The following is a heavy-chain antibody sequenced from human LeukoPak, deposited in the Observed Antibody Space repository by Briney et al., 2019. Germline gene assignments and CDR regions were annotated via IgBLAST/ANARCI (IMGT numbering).Heavy chain of an antibody. CDR3: ARDWYDILTGYSHGWFDP. CDR1: GFTFDDYG. D-gene: IGHD3-9*01. V-gene: IGHV3-20*04. Sequence: GGTLRLSCAASGFTFDDYGMSWVRQAPGKGLEWVSGINWNGGSTGYADSVKGRFTISRDNSKNTLYLQMNSLRAEDTAVYYCARDWYDILTGYSHGWFDPWGQGTLVTVSS. CDR2: INWNGGST. J-gene: IGHJ5*02.